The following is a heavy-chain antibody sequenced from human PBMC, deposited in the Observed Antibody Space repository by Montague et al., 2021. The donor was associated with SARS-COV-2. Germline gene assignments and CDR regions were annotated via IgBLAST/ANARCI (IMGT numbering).Heavy chain of an antibody. CDR2: NHNSGST. J-gene: IGHJ5*02. CDR3: ARRSYDILTGYYIPNWFDP. V-gene: IGHV4-39*01. Sequence: SETLSLTCAVSGGSISSSNWWSRVRHPPGKGLEWIGSNHNSGSTYYHPPHKSRITISVDTSKNQFSLKLSSVTAADTAVYYCARRSYDILTGYYIPNWFDPWGQGTLVTVSS. CDR1: GGSISSSNW. D-gene: IGHD3-9*01.